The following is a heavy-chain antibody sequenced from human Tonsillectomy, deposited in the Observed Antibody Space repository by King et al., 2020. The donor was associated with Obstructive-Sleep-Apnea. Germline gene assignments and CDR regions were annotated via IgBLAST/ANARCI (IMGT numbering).Heavy chain of an antibody. CDR3: ARVLNYYGSGSYPKVDY. J-gene: IGHJ4*02. D-gene: IGHD3-10*01. CDR2: INHSGST. CDR1: GGSFSGYY. V-gene: IGHV4-34*01. Sequence: VQLQQWGAGLLKPSETLSLTCAVYGGSFSGYYWSWIRQPPGKGLEWMGEINHSGSTNYNPSLKSRVTIPVDTSKNQFSLKLSSVTAADTAVYYCARVLNYYGSGSYPKVDYWGQGTLVTVSS.